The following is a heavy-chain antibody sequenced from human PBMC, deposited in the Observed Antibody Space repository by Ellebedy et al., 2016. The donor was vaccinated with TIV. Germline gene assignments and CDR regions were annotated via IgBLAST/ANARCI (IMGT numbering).Heavy chain of an antibody. CDR1: GFTFSNYA. Sequence: GGSLRLXXAASGFTFSNYAMSWARQAPGKGLEWVSAISGSGGSTYYADSVKGRFTISRDNSKNTLYLQMNSLRAEDTAVYYCAKGGSWWDISDSSGLYNFDYWGQGTLVTVSS. D-gene: IGHD3-22*01. V-gene: IGHV3-23*01. J-gene: IGHJ4*02. CDR3: AKGGSWWDISDSSGLYNFDY. CDR2: ISGSGGST.